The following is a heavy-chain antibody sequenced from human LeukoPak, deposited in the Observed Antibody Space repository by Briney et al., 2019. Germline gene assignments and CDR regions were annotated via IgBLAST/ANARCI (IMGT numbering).Heavy chain of an antibody. CDR3: ARDLNLLYGYSSGWGDFDY. J-gene: IGHJ4*02. CDR2: ISAYNGNT. V-gene: IGHV1-18*01. D-gene: IGHD6-19*01. CDR1: GYTFTSYG. Sequence: ASVEVSCKASGYTFTSYGISWVRQAPGQGLEWMGWISAYNGNTNYGQKLQGRVTMTTDTSTRAAYMELRSLRSDDTAVDYCARDLNLLYGYSSGWGDFDYWGQGTLVTVSS.